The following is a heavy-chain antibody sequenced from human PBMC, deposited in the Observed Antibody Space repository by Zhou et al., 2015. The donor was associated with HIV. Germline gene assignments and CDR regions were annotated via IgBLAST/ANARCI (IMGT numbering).Heavy chain of an antibody. V-gene: IGHV1-69*17. J-gene: IGHJ3*01. CDR1: GGIFSGSD. D-gene: IGHD3-16*01. Sequence: QVQLVQSGTEVKKPGSSVKVSCKASGGIFSGSDVSWVRQAPGQGLEWMGGIIPIFEIQNYAQKFRGRLTITADKSTSAAYMELTSLRSEDAAVYYCAKSSGHYDYAFVCLGSKGHKLSSLQ. CDR2: IIPIFEIQ. CDR3: AKSSGHYDYAFVC.